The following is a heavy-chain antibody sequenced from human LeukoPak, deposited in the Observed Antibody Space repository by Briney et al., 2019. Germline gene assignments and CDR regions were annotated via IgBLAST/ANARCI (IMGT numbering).Heavy chain of an antibody. CDR3: ANTTGTPYGPIDY. D-gene: IGHD1-1*01. CDR1: GGSISSSSYY. V-gene: IGHV4-39*07. J-gene: IGHJ4*02. CDR2: IYYSGST. Sequence: SETLSLTCTVSGGSISSSSYYWGWIRQPPGKGLEWIGSIYYSGSTYYNPSLKSRVTISVDTSKNQFSLKLSSVTAADTAVYYCANTTGTPYGPIDYWGQGTLVTVSS.